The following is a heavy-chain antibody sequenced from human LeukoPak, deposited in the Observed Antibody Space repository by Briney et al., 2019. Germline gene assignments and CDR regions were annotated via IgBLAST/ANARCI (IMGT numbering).Heavy chain of an antibody. Sequence: SETLSLTRTVSGYSISSGYYWGWIRQPPGKGLEWIGSIYHSGSTYYNPSLKSRVTISVDTSKNQFSLKLSSVTAADTAVYYCARDQAMIVVVIPDAFDIWGQGTMVTVSS. CDR1: GYSISSGYY. CDR3: ARDQAMIVVVIPDAFDI. CDR2: IYHSGST. J-gene: IGHJ3*02. V-gene: IGHV4-38-2*02. D-gene: IGHD3-22*01.